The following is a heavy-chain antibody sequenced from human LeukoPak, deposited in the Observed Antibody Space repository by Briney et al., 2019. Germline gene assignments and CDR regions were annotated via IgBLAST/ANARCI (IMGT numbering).Heavy chain of an antibody. CDR3: ATVGVGGANY. CDR1: GVSISRDIKW. J-gene: IGHJ4*02. Sequence: SETLSLTCTVSGVSISRDIKWWTWVRQPPGKGLEWIGEIYHSGSTNYNSSLKSRVTISVDKSKSQFSLKLSSVTAADTALYYCATVGVGGANYWGQGTLVTVSS. CDR2: IYHSGST. V-gene: IGHV4-4*02. D-gene: IGHD3-16*01.